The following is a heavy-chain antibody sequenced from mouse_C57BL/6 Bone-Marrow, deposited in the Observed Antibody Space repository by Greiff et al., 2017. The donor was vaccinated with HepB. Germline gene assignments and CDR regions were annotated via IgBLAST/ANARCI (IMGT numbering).Heavy chain of an antibody. Sequence: EVQLQESGAELVRPGASVKLSCTASGFNIKDDYMHWVKQRPEQGLEWIGWIDPENGDTEYASKFQGKATITAETSSNTAYLQLSSLTSEDTAVYYCTTWGNYEGDYWGQGTSVTVSS. V-gene: IGHV14-4*01. D-gene: IGHD2-1*01. CDR3: TTWGNYEGDY. J-gene: IGHJ4*01. CDR1: GFNIKDDY. CDR2: IDPENGDT.